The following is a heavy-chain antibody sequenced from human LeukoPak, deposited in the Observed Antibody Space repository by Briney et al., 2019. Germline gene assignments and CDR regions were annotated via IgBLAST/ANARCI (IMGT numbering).Heavy chain of an antibody. V-gene: IGHV3-66*01. J-gene: IGHJ4*02. Sequence: GGSLRLSCAASGFTVSSNYISWVRQAPGKGLEWVSVIYSGGSTYYADSVKGRFTISRDNSKNTLFLQMSSLRAEDTAVYYCARGGGGYCTNGVCTYYFDYWGQGTLVTVSS. CDR2: IYSGGST. CDR1: GFTVSSNY. D-gene: IGHD2-8*01. CDR3: ARGGGGYCTNGVCTYYFDY.